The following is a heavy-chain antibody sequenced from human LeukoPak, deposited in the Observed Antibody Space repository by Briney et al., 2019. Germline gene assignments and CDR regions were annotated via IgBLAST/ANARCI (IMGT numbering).Heavy chain of an antibody. V-gene: IGHV3-23*01. CDR1: GFTFSDYD. CDR3: AKNRGLPL. Sequence: PGGSLRLSCAVSGFTFSDYDMSWVRQAPGKGLEWVSYISISGSTIYYADSVKGRFTISRDNSKNTLYLQMNSLRAEDTAVYYCAKNRGLPLWGQGTLVTVSS. J-gene: IGHJ4*02. CDR2: ISISGSTI.